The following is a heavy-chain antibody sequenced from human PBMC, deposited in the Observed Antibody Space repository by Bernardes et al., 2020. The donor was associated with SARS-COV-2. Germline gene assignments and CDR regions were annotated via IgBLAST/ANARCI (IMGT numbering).Heavy chain of an antibody. CDR2: MKKKSDEWTT. CDR3: TTDYTPPPYDSGGCCPD. J-gene: IGHJ4*02. Sequence: GGSLRLSCAASGFKFKDVWMSWVRQAPGKGLEWVGRMKKKSDEWTTEYAAPVKGRFTVSRDESKNTLYLQMDGLKSEDTAVYYCTTDYTPPPYDSGGCCPDWGQGTLVTVSS. D-gene: IGHD3-22*01. V-gene: IGHV3-15*01. CDR1: GFKFKDVW.